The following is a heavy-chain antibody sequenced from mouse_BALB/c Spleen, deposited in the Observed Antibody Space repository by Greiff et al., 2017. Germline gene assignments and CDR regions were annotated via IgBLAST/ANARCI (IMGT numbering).Heavy chain of an antibody. J-gene: IGHJ2*01. CDR1: GYTFTDYN. Sequence: VQLQQSGPELVKSGTSVKISCKASGYTFTDYNMHCVKQSHGKSLEWIGYIYPFNGGTDYNQKFKSKATMTVDKSSSTEYMELRNLTSEDSAVYYCARGDGYFPLDYWGQGTTRTVAS. D-gene: IGHD2-3*01. CDR2: IYPFNGGT. CDR3: ARGDGYFPLDY. V-gene: IGHV1S29*02.